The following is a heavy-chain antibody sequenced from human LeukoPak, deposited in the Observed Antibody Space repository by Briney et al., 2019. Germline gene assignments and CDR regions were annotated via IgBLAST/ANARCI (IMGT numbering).Heavy chain of an antibody. D-gene: IGHD4-23*01. J-gene: IGHJ3*02. Sequence: PSETLSLPCPVSGGPITSGGYYWSWIRQHPGKGLEWIGYIYYSGRTYYNPSLKSRVTISVDTSKNQFSLKLSSVTAADTAVYYCAGATYGGNSFDAFDIWGQGTMVTVSS. CDR3: AGATYGGNSFDAFDI. V-gene: IGHV4-31*03. CDR2: IYYSGRT. CDR1: GGPITSGGYY.